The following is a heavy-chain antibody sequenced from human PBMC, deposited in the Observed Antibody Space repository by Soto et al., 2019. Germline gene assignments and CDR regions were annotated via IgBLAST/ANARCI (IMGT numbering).Heavy chain of an antibody. Sequence: GGSLRLSCAASGVTVCSYAMDLVRQAPGKGLEWVAVISYDGSNKYYAESVKGRFTISRDNSKNTLYLQMNSLRAEDTAVYYCARDPVVVVPAAPKTYYYYYGMDVWGQGTTVTVSS. CDR3: ARDPVVVVPAAPKTYYYYYGMDV. CDR2: ISYDGSNK. J-gene: IGHJ6*02. V-gene: IGHV3-30-3*01. D-gene: IGHD2-2*01. CDR1: GVTVCSYA.